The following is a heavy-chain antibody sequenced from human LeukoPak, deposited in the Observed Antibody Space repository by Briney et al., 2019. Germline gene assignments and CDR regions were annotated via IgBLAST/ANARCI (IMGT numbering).Heavy chain of an antibody. D-gene: IGHD2-15*01. V-gene: IGHV4-39*01. CDR1: GGSISSSSYY. CDR2: IYYSGST. Sequence: SETLSLTCTVSGGSISSSSYYWGWIRQPPGKGLEWIGSIYYSGSTYYNPSLKSRVTISVDTSKNQFSLKLSSVTAADAAVYYCASLYCSGGSCYSLTVDYWGQGTLVTVSS. J-gene: IGHJ4*02. CDR3: ASLYCSGGSCYSLTVDY.